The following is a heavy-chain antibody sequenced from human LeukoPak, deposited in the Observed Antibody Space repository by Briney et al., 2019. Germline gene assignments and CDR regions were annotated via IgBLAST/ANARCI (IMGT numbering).Heavy chain of an antibody. CDR3: ARAFGAENFDY. Sequence: GSLRLSCAASGFTFSSYAMSWVRQAPGKGLEWVSSISGSGANTYYADSVKGRFTISRDNSKNTLYLQMGSLRSEDMAVYYCARAFGAENFDYWGQGTLVTVSS. J-gene: IGHJ4*02. CDR1: GFTFSSYA. D-gene: IGHD1-26*01. V-gene: IGHV3-23*01. CDR2: ISGSGANT.